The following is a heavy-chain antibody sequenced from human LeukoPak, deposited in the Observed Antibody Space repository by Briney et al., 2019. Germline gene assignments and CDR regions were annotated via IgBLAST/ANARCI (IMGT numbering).Heavy chain of an antibody. CDR1: GFTFSTFA. D-gene: IGHD2-8*02. CDR2: IFPSGGEI. Sequence: GGSLRLSCAASGFTFSTFAMIWVRQPPGKGLEWVSSIFPSGGEIHYADSVRGRFTISRGNSKGTLSLQMNSLRAEDTAIYYCATYRQVLLPFESWGQGTLVTVSS. V-gene: IGHV3-23*01. J-gene: IGHJ4*02. CDR3: ATYRQVLLPFES.